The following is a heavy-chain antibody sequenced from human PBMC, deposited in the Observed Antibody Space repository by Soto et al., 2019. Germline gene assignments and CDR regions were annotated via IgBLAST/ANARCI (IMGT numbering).Heavy chain of an antibody. CDR1: GFTFSSYA. CDR3: ARTLYDFWSGFRENYYFDY. Sequence: GGSLRLSCAASGFTFSSYAMHWVRQAPGKGLEWVAVISYDGSNKYYADSVKGRFTISRDNSKNTLYLQMNSLRAEDTAVYYCARTLYDFWSGFRENYYFDYWGQGTLVTVSS. CDR2: ISYDGSNK. D-gene: IGHD3-3*01. V-gene: IGHV3-30-3*01. J-gene: IGHJ4*02.